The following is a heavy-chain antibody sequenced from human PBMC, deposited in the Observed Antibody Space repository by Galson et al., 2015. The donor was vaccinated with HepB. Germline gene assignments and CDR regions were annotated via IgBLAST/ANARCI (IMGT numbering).Heavy chain of an antibody. J-gene: IGHJ5*02. CDR2: TSAYNGHT. Sequence: SVKVSCKASGYTFTSYGVSWVRQAPGQGLEWMGWTSAYNGHTKYAQKLQGRVTMTTDTSTSTAYMELRSLRSDDTAVYYCARDHEENYYGPGTPPGWFGPWGHGTLVTVSS. CDR3: ARDHEENYYGPGTPPGWFGP. V-gene: IGHV1-18*01. D-gene: IGHD3-10*01. CDR1: GYTFTSYG.